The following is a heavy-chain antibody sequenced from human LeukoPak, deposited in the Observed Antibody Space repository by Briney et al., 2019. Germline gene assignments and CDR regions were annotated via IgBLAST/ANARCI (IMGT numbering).Heavy chain of an antibody. Sequence: SETLSLTCTVPGGSISSYYWSWTRQPAGKGLEWIGRIYTSGSTNYNPSLKSRVTMSVDTSKNQFSLKLSSVTAADTAVYYCAREARNQRYYYDSSALDVWGQGTTVTVSS. V-gene: IGHV4-4*07. J-gene: IGHJ6*02. CDR1: GGSISSYY. D-gene: IGHD3-22*01. CDR2: IYTSGST. CDR3: AREARNQRYYYDSSALDV.